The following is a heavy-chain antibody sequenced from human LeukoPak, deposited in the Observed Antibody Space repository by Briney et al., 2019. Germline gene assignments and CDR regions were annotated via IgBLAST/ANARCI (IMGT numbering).Heavy chain of an antibody. Sequence: SQTLSLTCTVSGGSISSGGYYWSWIRQPPGKGLEWIGYIYHSGSTYYNPSLKSRVTISVDRSKNQFSLKLSSVTAADTAVYYCARTSVVPAAIRAFDIWGQGTMVTVSS. V-gene: IGHV4-30-2*01. CDR1: GGSISSGGYY. CDR3: ARTSVVPAAIRAFDI. J-gene: IGHJ3*02. D-gene: IGHD2-2*01. CDR2: IYHSGST.